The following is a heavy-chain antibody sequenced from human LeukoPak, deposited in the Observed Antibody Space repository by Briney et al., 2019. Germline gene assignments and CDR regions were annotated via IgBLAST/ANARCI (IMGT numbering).Heavy chain of an antibody. D-gene: IGHD3-16*02. CDR3: ASGNPRHDYVWGSYRQHSDY. Sequence: PGGSLRLSCAASGFTFSSYSMNWVRQAPGKGLEWVSSISSSSSYIYYADSVKGRFTISRDNAKNSLYLQMNSLRAEDTAVYYCASGNPRHDYVWGSYRQHSDYWGQGTLVTVSS. J-gene: IGHJ4*02. CDR2: ISSSSSYI. CDR1: GFTFSSYS. V-gene: IGHV3-21*01.